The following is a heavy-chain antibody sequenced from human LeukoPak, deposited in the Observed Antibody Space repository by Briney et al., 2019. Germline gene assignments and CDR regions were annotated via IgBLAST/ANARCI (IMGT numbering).Heavy chain of an antibody. CDR3: ARDRYTKNYFDALDL. J-gene: IGHJ3*01. CDR1: GLNFNNYP. V-gene: IGHV3-30*04. D-gene: IGHD3-16*02. CDR2: ISYDGIDS. Sequence: PGGSLRLPCAASGLNFNNYPMHWVRQVPGRGPQWVALISYDGIDSYIADSVKGRFSISRDNSKNTLFLQMNSLRPEDTAVYYCARDRYTKNYFDALDLWGQGSTVTVFS.